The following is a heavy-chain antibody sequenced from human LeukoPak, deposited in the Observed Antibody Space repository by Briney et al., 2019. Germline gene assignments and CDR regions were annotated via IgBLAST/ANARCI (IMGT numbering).Heavy chain of an antibody. CDR1: GFTFSDYY. Sequence: GGSLRLSCAASGFTFSDYYVSWIRQAPGKGLEWVSYISSSGSTIYYADSVKGRFTISRDNAKNSLYLQMNSLRAEDTAVYYCARGGPNDFWSGYPDDAFDIWGQGTMVTVSS. V-gene: IGHV3-11*01. D-gene: IGHD3-3*01. CDR3: ARGGPNDFWSGYPDDAFDI. CDR2: ISSSGSTI. J-gene: IGHJ3*02.